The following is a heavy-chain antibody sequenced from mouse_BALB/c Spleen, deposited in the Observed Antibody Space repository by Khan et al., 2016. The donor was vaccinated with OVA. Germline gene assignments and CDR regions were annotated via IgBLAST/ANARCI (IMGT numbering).Heavy chain of an antibody. CDR3: AGEEALYYFDY. CDR1: GYIFTNYW. J-gene: IGHJ2*01. CDR2: YYPGTDNT. Sequence: VQLQESGAELVRPGASVKLSCKTSGYIFTNYWIYWVKQRSGQGLVWIARYYPGTDNTNYNEKLKDKATLTADKSSSTAYMQLSSLKSEDSAVYFCAGEEALYYFDYWGQGTTLTVSS. V-gene: IGHV1-76*01.